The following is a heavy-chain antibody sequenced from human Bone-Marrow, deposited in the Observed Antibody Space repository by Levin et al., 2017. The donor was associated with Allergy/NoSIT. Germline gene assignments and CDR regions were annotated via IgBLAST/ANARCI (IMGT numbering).Heavy chain of an antibody. Sequence: SSETLSLTCTVSGGSISSGGYYWSWIRQHPGKGLEWIGLINYSGSTYYNPSLKSRLTISLDMSKSQFSLKLNSVTAADTAVFYCARGPPWFGGYFDFWGQGTLVTVSS. V-gene: IGHV4-31*03. CDR1: GGSISSGGYY. CDR3: ARGPPWFGGYFDF. D-gene: IGHD3-10*01. J-gene: IGHJ4*02. CDR2: INYSGST.